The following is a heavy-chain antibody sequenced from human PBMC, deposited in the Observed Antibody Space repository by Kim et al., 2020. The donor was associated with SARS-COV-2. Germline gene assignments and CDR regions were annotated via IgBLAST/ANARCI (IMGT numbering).Heavy chain of an antibody. J-gene: IGHJ4*01. CDR3: ARGLGRWLHQGWRTRYFD. V-gene: IGHV4-34*01. CDR2: INHSGST. CDR1: GGSFSGYY. D-gene: IGHD5-12*01. Sequence: SETLSLTCAVYGGSFSGYYWSWIRQPPGKGLEWIGEINHSGSTNYNPSLKSRVTISVDTSKNQFSLKLSSVTAADTAVYYCARGLGRWLHQGWRTRYFD.